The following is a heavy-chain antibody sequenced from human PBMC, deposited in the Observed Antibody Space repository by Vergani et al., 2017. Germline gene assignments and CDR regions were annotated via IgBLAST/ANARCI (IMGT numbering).Heavy chain of an antibody. Sequence: QLQLQESGPGLVKPSETLSLTCTVSGGSISSSSYYWGWIRQPPGKGLEWIGYIYYSGSTNYNPSLKSRVTISVDTSKNQFSLKLSSVTAADTAVYYCARSLGYCSSTSCHALGWVDYWGQGTLVTVSS. V-gene: IGHV4-61*05. CDR2: IYYSGST. CDR3: ARSLGYCSSTSCHALGWVDY. D-gene: IGHD2-2*01. CDR1: GGSISSSSYY. J-gene: IGHJ4*02.